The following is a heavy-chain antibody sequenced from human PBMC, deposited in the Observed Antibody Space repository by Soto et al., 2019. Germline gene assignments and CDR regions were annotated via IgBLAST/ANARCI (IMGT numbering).Heavy chain of an antibody. CDR1: GFTFSSFE. CDR3: ARDLLTTGTRFDS. D-gene: IGHD1-7*01. V-gene: IGHV3-48*03. J-gene: IGHJ4*02. CDR2: ISSSASII. Sequence: GGSLRLSCVASGFTFSSFEMNWVRQAPGKGLEWISYISSSASIIYYADSVKGRFTISRENANNSLYLQMNDLRAEDTAVYYCARDLLTTGTRFDSWGQGTLVTVSS.